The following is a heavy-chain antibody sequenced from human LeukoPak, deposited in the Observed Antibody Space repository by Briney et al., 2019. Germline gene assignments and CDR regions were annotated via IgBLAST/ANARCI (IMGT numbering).Heavy chain of an antibody. D-gene: IGHD5-18*01. CDR3: ARGSTIQVWFPTGGPGIDLDY. CDR1: RGSISSYY. Sequence: SETLSLTCTVSRGSISSYYWSWIRQPPGKGLEWIGHISYSGSTNYNPSLNSRVTISVDTSKNQFSLKLSSVTAADTAVYYCARGSTIQVWFPTGGPGIDLDYWGQGTLVTVSS. J-gene: IGHJ4*02. V-gene: IGHV4-59*08. CDR2: ISYSGST.